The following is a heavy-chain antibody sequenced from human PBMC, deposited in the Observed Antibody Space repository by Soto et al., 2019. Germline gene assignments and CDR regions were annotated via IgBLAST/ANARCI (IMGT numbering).Heavy chain of an antibody. CDR1: GGSISSYY. V-gene: IGHV4-59*01. D-gene: IGHD3-3*01. CDR2: IYYSGST. J-gene: IGHJ6*03. CDR3: ASGYYDFWSGYRGANYMDV. Sequence: SETLTLTCTVSGGSISSYYWSWIRQPPGKGLEWIGYIYYSGSTNYNPSLKSRVTISVDTSKNQFSLKLSSVTAADTAVYYCASGYYDFWSGYRGANYMDVWGKGTTVTVSS.